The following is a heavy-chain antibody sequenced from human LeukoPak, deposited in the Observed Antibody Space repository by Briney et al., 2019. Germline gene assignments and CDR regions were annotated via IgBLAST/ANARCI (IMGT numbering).Heavy chain of an antibody. Sequence: SETLSLTCTVSGDSISSYYWSWIRQPPGKGLEWIGYIYYSGSTNYNPSLKSRVTISVDTSKNQFSLNLSSVTAADTAVYYCARGSLRFGYFQHWGQGTLVTVSS. D-gene: IGHD3-3*01. CDR3: ARGSLRFGYFQH. V-gene: IGHV4-59*08. J-gene: IGHJ1*01. CDR2: IYYSGST. CDR1: GDSISSYY.